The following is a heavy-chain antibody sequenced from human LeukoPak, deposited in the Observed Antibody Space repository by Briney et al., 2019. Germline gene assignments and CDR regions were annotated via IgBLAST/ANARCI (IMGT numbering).Heavy chain of an antibody. D-gene: IGHD5-12*01. CDR2: FYYSGST. V-gene: IGHV4-39*01. CDR3: ARRVDIVATIDY. CDR1: GGSISSSSYY. J-gene: IGHJ4*02. Sequence: PSETLSLTCTVSGGSISSSSYYWGWIRQPPGKGLEWIGSFYYSGSTYYNPSLKSRVTISVNTSKNQFSLKLNSVTAADTAIFYCARRVDIVATIDYWGQGTLVTVSS.